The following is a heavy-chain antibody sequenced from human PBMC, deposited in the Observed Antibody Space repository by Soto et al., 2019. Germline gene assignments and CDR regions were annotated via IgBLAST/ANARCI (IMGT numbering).Heavy chain of an antibody. J-gene: IGHJ6*02. CDR3: ERGSGSQSERGMDV. D-gene: IGHD1-26*01. V-gene: IGHV4-4*02. CDR1: GGSISSRNW. Sequence: QVQLQESGPGLVKPSGTLSLTCTVSGGSISSRNWWMWVRQPPGKGLEGIGEIYYSGSTNYNPSSKSNVSISMEKTNNPISLKLNCVIAADTAVYYWERGSGSQSERGMDVWGRGTSVIVSS. CDR2: IYYSGST.